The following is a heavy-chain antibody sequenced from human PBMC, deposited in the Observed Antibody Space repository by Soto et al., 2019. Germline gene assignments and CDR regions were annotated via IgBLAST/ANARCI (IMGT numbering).Heavy chain of an antibody. CDR3: AKVNSGSYMVRWFDP. Sequence: PGGSLRLSCAASGFTFSDYYMNWVRQAPGKGLEWVSAISGSGGSTYYADSVKGRFTISRDNSKNTLYLQMNSLRAEDTAVYYCAKVNSGSYMVRWFDPWGQGTLVTVSS. V-gene: IGHV3-23*01. CDR1: GFTFSDYY. D-gene: IGHD1-26*01. J-gene: IGHJ5*02. CDR2: ISGSGGST.